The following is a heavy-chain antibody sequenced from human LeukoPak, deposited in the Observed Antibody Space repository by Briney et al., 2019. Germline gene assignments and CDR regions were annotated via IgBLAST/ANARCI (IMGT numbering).Heavy chain of an antibody. D-gene: IGHD2-15*01. CDR3: ARDQGYCSGGSCYLTSYYYYYGMDV. CDR2: ISSSSSYI. CDR1: GFTFSSYA. Sequence: GGSLRLSCAASGFTFSSYAMSWVRQAPGKGLEWVSSISSSSSYIYYADSVKGRFTISRDNAKNSLYLQMNSLRAEDTAVYYCARDQGYCSGGSCYLTSYYYYYGMDVWGQGTTVTVSS. V-gene: IGHV3-21*01. J-gene: IGHJ6*02.